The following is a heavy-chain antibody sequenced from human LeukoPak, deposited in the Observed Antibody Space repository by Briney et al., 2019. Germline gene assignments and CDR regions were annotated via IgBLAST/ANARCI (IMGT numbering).Heavy chain of an antibody. CDR1: GFTFSSYG. CDR3: AKDQGYSSSSSLGY. D-gene: IGHD6-6*01. V-gene: IGHV3-30*18. Sequence: GGSLRLSCAASGFTFSSYGMHWVRKAPGQGQEWVAVISYDGSNKYYADSVKGRFTISRDNSKNTLYLQMNSLRAEDTAVYYCAKDQGYSSSSSLGYWGQGTLVTVSS. CDR2: ISYDGSNK. J-gene: IGHJ4*02.